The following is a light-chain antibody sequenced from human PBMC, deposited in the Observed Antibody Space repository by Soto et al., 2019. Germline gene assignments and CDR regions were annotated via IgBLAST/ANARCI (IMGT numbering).Light chain of an antibody. Sequence: IVLTHSPSTLSFSPGQRAPLSCSPSQSVDRSYLAWYQQKPGQAPRLLIHGASTRAPGFPARFSGSGSGTDFTLTISSLQSEDFAVYYCQQYNDWPWTFGQGTKVDIK. CDR1: QSVDRSY. CDR2: GAS. J-gene: IGKJ1*01. V-gene: IGKV3-15*01. CDR3: QQYNDWPWT.